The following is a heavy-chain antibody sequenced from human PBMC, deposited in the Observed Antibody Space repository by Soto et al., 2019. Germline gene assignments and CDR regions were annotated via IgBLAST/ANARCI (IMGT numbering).Heavy chain of an antibody. D-gene: IGHD3-22*01. CDR2: IKSKTDGGTT. Sequence: EGFLRLTCSASGFAYIHAGLGWVRQAPENLLVWVGRIKSKTDGGTTDYAAPVKGRFTISRDDSKNTLYLQMNSLKTEDTAVYYCTTTDYYYDSSGYIDTDYWGQGTVVTVSP. V-gene: IGHV3-15*01. J-gene: IGHJ4*02. CDR3: TTTDYYYDSSGYIDTDY. CDR1: GFAYIHAG.